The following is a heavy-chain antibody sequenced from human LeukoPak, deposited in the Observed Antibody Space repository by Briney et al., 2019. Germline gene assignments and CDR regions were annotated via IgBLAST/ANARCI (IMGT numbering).Heavy chain of an antibody. D-gene: IGHD3-3*01. CDR1: GGSISSYY. CDR3: ARDPTRLEWPQGGFDP. Sequence: PSETLSLTCTVSGGSISSYYWSWIRQPPGKGLEWIGYIYYSGSTNYNPSLKSRVTISVDTSKNQFSLKLSSVTAADTAVYYCARDPTRLEWPQGGFDPWGQGTLVTVSS. V-gene: IGHV4-59*12. CDR2: IYYSGST. J-gene: IGHJ5*02.